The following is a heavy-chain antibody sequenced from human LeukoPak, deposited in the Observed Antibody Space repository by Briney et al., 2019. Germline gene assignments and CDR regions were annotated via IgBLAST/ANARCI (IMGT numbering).Heavy chain of an antibody. V-gene: IGHV3-66*01. CDR2: FYVGGAT. Sequence: GGSLRLSCAASGFTVSNNYMSWVRQAPGKGLEWVSVFYVGGATYYADSVKGRFTISRDNSENTLYLQMKSLRAEDTAVYHCVRDLWGDRDGFFDNWGQGTMVTVSS. CDR3: VRDLWGDRDGFFDN. D-gene: IGHD2-21*01. CDR1: GFTVSNNY. J-gene: IGHJ4*02.